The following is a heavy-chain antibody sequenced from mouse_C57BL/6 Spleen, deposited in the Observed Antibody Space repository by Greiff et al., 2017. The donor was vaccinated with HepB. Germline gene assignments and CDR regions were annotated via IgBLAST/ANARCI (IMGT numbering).Heavy chain of an antibody. J-gene: IGHJ4*01. CDR3: ARGGILYAMDY. V-gene: IGHV3-6*01. CDR1: GYSITSGYY. CDR2: ISYDGSN. Sequence: VQLQESGPGLVKPSQSLSLTCSVPGYSITSGYYWNWIRQFPGNKLEWMGYISYDGSNNYNPSLKNRISITRDTSKNQFFLKLNSVTTEDTATYYCARGGILYAMDYWGQGTSVTVAS.